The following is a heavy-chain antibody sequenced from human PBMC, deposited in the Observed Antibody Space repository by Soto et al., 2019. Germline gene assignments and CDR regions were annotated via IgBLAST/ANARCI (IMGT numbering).Heavy chain of an antibody. D-gene: IGHD3-10*01. CDR2: ISYDGSNK. CDR1: GFTFSSYG. CDR3: AKDRFHLFEVKYFDY. Sequence: QVQLVESGGGVVQPGRSLRLSCAASGFTFSSYGMHWVRQAPGKGLEWVAVISYDGSNKYYADSVKGRFTISRDNSKNTLYLQMNSLRAEDTAVYYCAKDRFHLFEVKYFDYWGQGTLVTVSS. V-gene: IGHV3-30*18. J-gene: IGHJ4*02.